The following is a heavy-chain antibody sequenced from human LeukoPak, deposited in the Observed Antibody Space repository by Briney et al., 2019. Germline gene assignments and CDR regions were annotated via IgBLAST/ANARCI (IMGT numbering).Heavy chain of an antibody. J-gene: IGHJ6*03. CDR3: ARENGHIVVVTAYYYYYMDV. CDR2: INPNSGGT. D-gene: IGHD2-21*02. V-gene: IGHV1-2*02. Sequence: ASVKVSCKASGYTFTGYYMHWVRQAPGQGLEWMGWINPNSGGTNYAQKFQGRVTMTRDTSISTAYMELSRLRSDDTAAYYCARENGHIVVVTAYYYYYMDVWGKGTTVTVSS. CDR1: GYTFTGYY.